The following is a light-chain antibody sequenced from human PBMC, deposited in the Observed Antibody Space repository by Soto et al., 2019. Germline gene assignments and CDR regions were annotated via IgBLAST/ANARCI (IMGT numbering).Light chain of an antibody. CDR3: QQYGSSLYT. CDR1: QSVNRDY. CDR2: AAS. Sequence: EIVLTQSPGTLSLSPGERATLSCRASQSVNRDYVAWYQQKSGQAPSLLIFAASSRPAGIPDRFSSSGSGTDFTLTISRLEPEDFAVYYCQQYGSSLYTFGQGTRLEIK. V-gene: IGKV3-20*01. J-gene: IGKJ5*01.